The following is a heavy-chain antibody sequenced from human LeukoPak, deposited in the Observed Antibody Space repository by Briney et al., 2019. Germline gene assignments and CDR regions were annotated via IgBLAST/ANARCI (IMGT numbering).Heavy chain of an antibody. D-gene: IGHD2-2*01. CDR2: IYHSGST. V-gene: IGHV4-38-2*02. CDR1: GYSISSGYY. Sequence: SETLSLTCAVSGYSISSGYYWGWIRPPPGKGLEWIGSIYHSGSTYYNPSLKSRVTISVDTSKNQFSLKLSSVTAADTAVYYCARDPYCSGTSCYPFDYWGQGTLVTVSS. CDR3: ARDPYCSGTSCYPFDY. J-gene: IGHJ4*02.